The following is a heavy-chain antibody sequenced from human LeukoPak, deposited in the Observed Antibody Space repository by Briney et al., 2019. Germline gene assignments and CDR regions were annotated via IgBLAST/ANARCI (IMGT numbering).Heavy chain of an antibody. Sequence: GGSLRLSCAASGFTFSNAWMSWVRQAPGKGLEWVGRIKSKTDGGTTDYAAPVKGRFTISRDDSKNTLYLQMNSLKTEDTAVYYCTTDLVVPAATTLTAYWGQGTLVTVSS. D-gene: IGHD2-2*01. V-gene: IGHV3-15*01. J-gene: IGHJ4*02. CDR2: IKSKTDGGTT. CDR3: TTDLVVPAATTLTAY. CDR1: GFTFSNAW.